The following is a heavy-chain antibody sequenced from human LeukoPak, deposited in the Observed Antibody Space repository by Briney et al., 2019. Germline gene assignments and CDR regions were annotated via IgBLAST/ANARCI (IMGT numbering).Heavy chain of an antibody. D-gene: IGHD1-1*01. J-gene: IGHJ3*02. V-gene: IGHV3-23*01. CDR3: AKAETGTNYAFDI. CDR2: ISGSGGST. Sequence: GGSLRLSCAASGFTFSSYSMNWVRQAPGKGLEWVSSAISGSGGSTYYADSVKGRFTISRDNSKNTLYLQMNSLRAEDTAVYYCAKAETGTNYAFDIWGHGTMVTVSS. CDR1: GFTFSSYS.